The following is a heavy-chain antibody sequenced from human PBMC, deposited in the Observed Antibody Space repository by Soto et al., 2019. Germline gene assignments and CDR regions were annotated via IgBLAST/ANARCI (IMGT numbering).Heavy chain of an antibody. CDR2: ISAYNGNT. J-gene: IGHJ5*02. V-gene: IGHV1-18*01. CDR3: ARGRLLNWLAP. Sequence: ASVRVAWKASGYTLTSYGISWVRQAPGQGLEWMGWISAYNGNTNYAQKLQGRVTMTTDTSTSTAYMELRSLRSDDTAVYFCARGRLLNWLAPRAQRTPVPVSS. CDR1: GYTLTSYG.